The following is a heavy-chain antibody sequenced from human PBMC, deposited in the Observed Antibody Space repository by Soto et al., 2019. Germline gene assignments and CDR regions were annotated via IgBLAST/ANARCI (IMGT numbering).Heavy chain of an antibody. CDR1: GYTFTSYA. J-gene: IGHJ4*02. Sequence: ASVKVSCKASGYTFTSYAMHWVRQAPGQRPEWMGWINAGNGNTKYSQKFQGRVTITRDTSASTAYMELSSLRSEDTAVYYCARDRRTQQLIPFDYWGQGTLVTVSS. D-gene: IGHD6-13*01. CDR3: ARDRRTQQLIPFDY. CDR2: INAGNGNT. V-gene: IGHV1-3*01.